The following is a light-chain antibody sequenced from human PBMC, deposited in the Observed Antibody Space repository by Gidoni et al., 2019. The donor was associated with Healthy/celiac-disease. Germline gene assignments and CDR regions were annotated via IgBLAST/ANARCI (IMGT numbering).Light chain of an antibody. CDR1: QSVSSN. CDR2: GAS. CDR3: QQYNNWWT. J-gene: IGKJ1*01. V-gene: IGKV3-15*01. Sequence: EIVMTQSPATLSVSPGERATLSCRASQSVSSNLAWYQQKPGQAPRLLIYGASTRATGIPARCSGSGSGTKFTLTISSLQSEDFAVYYCQQYNNWWTFXQXTKVEIK.